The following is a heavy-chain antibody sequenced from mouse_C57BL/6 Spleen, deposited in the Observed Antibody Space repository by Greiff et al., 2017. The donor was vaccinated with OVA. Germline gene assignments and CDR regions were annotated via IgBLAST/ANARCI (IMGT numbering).Heavy chain of an antibody. V-gene: IGHV1-53*01. CDR1: GYTFTSYW. CDR3: APYDYDEENYFDY. D-gene: IGHD2-4*01. J-gene: IGHJ2*01. Sequence: VQLQQPGTELVKPGASVKLSCKASGYTFTSYWMHWVKQRPGQGLEWIGNINPSNGGTNYNEKFKSKATLTVDKSSSTAYMQLSSLTSEDSAVYYCAPYDYDEENYFDYWGQGTTLTVSS. CDR2: INPSNGGT.